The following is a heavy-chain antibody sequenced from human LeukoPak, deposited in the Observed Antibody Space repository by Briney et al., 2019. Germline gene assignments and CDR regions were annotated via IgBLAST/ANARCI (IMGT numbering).Heavy chain of an antibody. D-gene: IGHD5-12*01. CDR2: IWYEGSKK. V-gene: IGHV3-30*02. CDR3: AMYSGSNWELNY. Sequence: GGSLRLSCAASGFSFSNQGMYWVRQAPGKGLEWVAIIWYEGSKKYYGDSVKGRFTVSRDNSKNTLYLQMNSLRVEDTAVYYCAMYSGSNWELNYWGQGTLVTVSS. CDR1: GFSFSNQG. J-gene: IGHJ4*02.